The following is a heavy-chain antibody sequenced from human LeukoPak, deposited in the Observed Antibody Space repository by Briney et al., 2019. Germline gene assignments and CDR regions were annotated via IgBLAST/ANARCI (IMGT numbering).Heavy chain of an antibody. CDR2: TFYSGST. Sequence: SETLSLTCTVSGDSISSSSYYWEWIRQPPGKGLEWIGSTFYSGSTYYNPSLKSRVTISVDTSKNQFSLKLNSVTAADTAVYYCASGDGYNSPFDYWGQGTLVTVSS. CDR3: ASGDGYNSPFDY. D-gene: IGHD5-24*01. CDR1: GDSISSSSYY. V-gene: IGHV4-39*07. J-gene: IGHJ4*02.